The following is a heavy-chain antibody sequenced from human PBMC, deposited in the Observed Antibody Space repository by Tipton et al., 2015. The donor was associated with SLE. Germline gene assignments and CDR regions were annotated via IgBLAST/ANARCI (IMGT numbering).Heavy chain of an antibody. CDR2: IADTGRP. J-gene: IGHJ4*02. CDR3: ARGPFQRWPPGAY. V-gene: IGHV4-34*01. CDR1: GGSFCGYH. Sequence: TLSLTCAVYGGSFCGYHLTWFRQPPGQGLEWIGEIADTGRPNYNPSLKSRGTISLDTSKGQFSLILNSLAAADTAVYYCARGPFQRWPPGAYWGQGTLVTVSS. D-gene: IGHD6-19*01.